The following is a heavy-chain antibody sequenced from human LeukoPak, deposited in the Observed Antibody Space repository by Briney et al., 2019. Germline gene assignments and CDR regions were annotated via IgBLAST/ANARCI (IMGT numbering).Heavy chain of an antibody. J-gene: IGHJ4*02. CDR2: IIPILGIA. D-gene: IGHD3-10*01. CDR3: ARAASYGSGSPEGY. V-gene: IGHV1-69*04. Sequence: GASVKVSCKASGYTFTSYGISWVRQAPGQGLEWMGRIIPILGIANYAQKFQGRVTITADKSTSTAYMELSSLRSEDTAVYYCARAASYGSGSPEGYWGQGTLVTVSS. CDR1: GYTFTSYG.